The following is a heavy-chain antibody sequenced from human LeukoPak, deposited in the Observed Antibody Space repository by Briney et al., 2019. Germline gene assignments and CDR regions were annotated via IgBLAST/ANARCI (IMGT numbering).Heavy chain of an antibody. J-gene: IGHJ4*02. V-gene: IGHV3-23*01. Sequence: GGSLLLSCAASGFTFSSYAMSWVRQAPGKGLEWVGAISGSGGSTYYADSVKGRFTISRDNSKNTLYLHMNSLRAEDTAVYYCAKASITMVRGVNDYWGQGTLVTVSS. D-gene: IGHD3-10*01. CDR1: GFTFSSYA. CDR3: AKASITMVRGVNDY. CDR2: ISGSGGST.